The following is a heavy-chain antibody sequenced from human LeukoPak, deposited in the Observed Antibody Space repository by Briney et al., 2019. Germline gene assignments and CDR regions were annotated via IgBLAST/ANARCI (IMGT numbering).Heavy chain of an antibody. CDR2: IIPIFGTA. V-gene: IGHV1-69*06. Sequence: ASVRVSCKASGGTFSSYAISWVRQAPGQGLEWMGGIIPIFGTANYAQKFQGRVTITADKSTSTAYKELSSLRSEDTAVYYCARVEVWFGESHRYYYYGMDVWGKGTTVTVSS. CDR1: GGTFSSYA. CDR3: ARVEVWFGESHRYYYYGMDV. J-gene: IGHJ6*04. D-gene: IGHD3-10*01.